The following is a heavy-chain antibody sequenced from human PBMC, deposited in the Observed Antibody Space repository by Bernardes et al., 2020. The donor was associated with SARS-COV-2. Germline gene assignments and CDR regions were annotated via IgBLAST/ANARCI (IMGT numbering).Heavy chain of an antibody. CDR1: GFTFSSYW. CDR3: AREGGLEVVVAATLRKKNYYGMDV. CDR2: INSDGSST. Sequence: GGSLRLSCAASGFTFSSYWMHWVRQAPGKGLVWVSRINSDGSSTSYADSVKGRFTISRDNAKNTLYLQMNSLRAEDTAVYYCAREGGLEVVVAATLRKKNYYGMDVWGQGTTVTVSS. V-gene: IGHV3-74*01. J-gene: IGHJ6*02. D-gene: IGHD2-15*01.